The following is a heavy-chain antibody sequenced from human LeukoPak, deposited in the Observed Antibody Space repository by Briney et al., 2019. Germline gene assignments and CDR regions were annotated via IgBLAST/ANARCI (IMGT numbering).Heavy chain of an antibody. V-gene: IGHV3-7*01. CDR3: AKDSSSSGFDY. J-gene: IGHJ4*02. CDR1: GFTFSSYW. Sequence: GGSLRLSCAASGFTFSSYWMTWVRQAPGKGLEWVANIKQDGSEKYYVDSVKGRFTISRDNAKNSLYLQMNSLRAEDTAVYYCAKDSSSSGFDYWGQGTLVTVSS. CDR2: IKQDGSEK. D-gene: IGHD6-6*01.